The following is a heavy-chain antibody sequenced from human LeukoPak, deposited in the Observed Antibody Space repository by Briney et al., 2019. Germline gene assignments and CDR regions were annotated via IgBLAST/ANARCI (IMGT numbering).Heavy chain of an antibody. CDR2: INHSGRT. V-gene: IGHV4-34*01. Sequence: PSETLSLTCAVYGGSFSGYYWSWIRQPPGKGLERIGEINHSGRTNYNPSLKSRVTISVDTSKNQFSLKLSSVTAADTAVYYCARRGMRWLQSKNFDYWGQGTLVTVSS. D-gene: IGHD5-24*01. CDR1: GGSFSGYY. CDR3: ARRGMRWLQSKNFDY. J-gene: IGHJ4*02.